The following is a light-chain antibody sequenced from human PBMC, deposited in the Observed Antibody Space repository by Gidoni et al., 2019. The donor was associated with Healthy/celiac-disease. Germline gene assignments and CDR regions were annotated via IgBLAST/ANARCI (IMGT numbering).Light chain of an antibody. CDR3: QQYYSTSST. J-gene: IGKJ1*01. V-gene: IGKV4-1*01. CDR2: WAS. Sequence: DIVMTQSPDSLAVSLGERATINCKSSQSVLYSSNNKNYLAWYQQKPGQPPKLLIYWASTRDSGVPDRFSGSGSGTDFTLTISSLQAEDVAVYYCQQYYSTSSTFXQXTKVEIK. CDR1: QSVLYSSNNKNY.